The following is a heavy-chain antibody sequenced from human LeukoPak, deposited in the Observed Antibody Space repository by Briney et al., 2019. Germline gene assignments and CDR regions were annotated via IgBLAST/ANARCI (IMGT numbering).Heavy chain of an antibody. CDR1: GGSISSYY. Sequence: PSETLSLTCTVSGGSISSYYWSWIRQPPGKGLEWIGYIYYSGSTNYNPSLKSRVTISVDTSKNQFSLKLSSVTAADTAVYYCARESELSFDPWGQGTLVTVSS. J-gene: IGHJ5*02. CDR3: ARESELSFDP. CDR2: IYYSGST. D-gene: IGHD3-10*01. V-gene: IGHV4-59*01.